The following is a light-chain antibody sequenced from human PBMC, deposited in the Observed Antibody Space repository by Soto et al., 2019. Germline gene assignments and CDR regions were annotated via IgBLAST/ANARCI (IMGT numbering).Light chain of an antibody. CDR2: DDR. CDR1: NIRTKS. CDR3: QVWDSSGDHPV. Sequence: SYELTQPPSVSVAPGQTATITCGGSNIRTKSVHWCRQRPGQAPVLVVYDDRDRPSGIPERFSGSNSGNTATLTISKVEPGDEADCYCQVWDSSGDHPVFGGGTKVTVL. J-gene: IGLJ2*01. V-gene: IGLV3-21*02.